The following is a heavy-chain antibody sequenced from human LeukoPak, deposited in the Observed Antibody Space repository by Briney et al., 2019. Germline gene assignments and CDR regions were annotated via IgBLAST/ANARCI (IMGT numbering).Heavy chain of an antibody. J-gene: IGHJ4*02. CDR3: ARDSPPDY. CDR1: GFTFSTYS. Sequence: GGSLRLSCAASGFTFSTYSMNWVRQAPGKGLEWVSYISSSSTIYYADSVKGRFTISRDNAKNALYLQMNSLRDEDTAVYYCARDSPPDYWGQGTLVTVSS. CDR2: ISSSSTI. V-gene: IGHV3-48*02.